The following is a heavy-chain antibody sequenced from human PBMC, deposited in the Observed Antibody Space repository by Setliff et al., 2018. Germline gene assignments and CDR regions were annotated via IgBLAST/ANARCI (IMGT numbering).Heavy chain of an antibody. CDR3: AKDIVRYYFDTRGFDL. J-gene: IGHJ2*01. D-gene: IGHD3-22*01. CDR1: GFTFSNYL. Sequence: GGSLRLSCAASGFTFSNYLMSWVRQAPGKGLEWVANIKQDGSEKYYADSVKGRFTISRDNAKNSLYLQMNSLGAADTAFYYCAKDIVRYYFDTRGFDLWGRGTLVTVSS. CDR2: IKQDGSEK. V-gene: IGHV3-7*03.